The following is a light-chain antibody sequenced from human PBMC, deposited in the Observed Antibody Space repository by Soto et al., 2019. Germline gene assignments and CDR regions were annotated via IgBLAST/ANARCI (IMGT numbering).Light chain of an antibody. CDR2: AAS. Sequence: DIQMTQSPSSLSASVGDRVTITCRASQSISSYLNWYQQKPGKAPKLLIYAASSLESGVPSRFSGSGSGTTFTLTISSLQPEDFATYYCQQGYNTPFSFGQGTNLEIK. V-gene: IGKV1-39*01. J-gene: IGKJ2*03. CDR3: QQGYNTPFS. CDR1: QSISSY.